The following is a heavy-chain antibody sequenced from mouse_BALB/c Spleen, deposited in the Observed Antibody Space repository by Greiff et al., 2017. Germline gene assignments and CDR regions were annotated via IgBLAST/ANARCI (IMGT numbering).Heavy chain of an antibody. Sequence: EVQLQQSGPGLVKPSQSLSPTCSVTAYSITSGYYWNWIRQFPGNKLEWMGYISYDGSNNYNPSLKNRISITRDTSKNQFFLKLNSVTTEDTATYYCARDKLYYAMDYWGQGASVTVSS. CDR3: ARDKLYYAMDY. V-gene: IGHV3-6*02. CDR1: AYSITSGYY. CDR2: ISYDGSN. D-gene: IGHD4-1*01. J-gene: IGHJ4*01.